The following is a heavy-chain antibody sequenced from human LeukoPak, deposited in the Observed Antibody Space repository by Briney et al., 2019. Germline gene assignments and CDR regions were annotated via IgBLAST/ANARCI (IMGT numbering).Heavy chain of an antibody. Sequence: SETLSLTCAVSGGSISSGGYSWSWIRQPPGKGLEWIGYIYHSGSTYYNPSLKSRVTISVDRSKNQFSLKLSCVTAADTAVYYCARDRHMVRGSSWFDPWGQGTLVTVSS. V-gene: IGHV4-30-2*01. CDR3: ARDRHMVRGSSWFDP. CDR1: GGSISSGGYS. J-gene: IGHJ5*02. CDR2: IYHSGST. D-gene: IGHD3-10*01.